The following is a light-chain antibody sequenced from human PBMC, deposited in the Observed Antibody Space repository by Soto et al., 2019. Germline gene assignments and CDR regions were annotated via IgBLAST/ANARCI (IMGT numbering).Light chain of an antibody. V-gene: IGKV1-5*03. CDR1: QSINSR. J-gene: IGKJ1*01. CDR2: KAS. Sequence: DIQMTQSPSTLSPSVGAISTITCRASQSINSRLAWYQQKPGKAPKLLIYKASSLESGVPSRFSGSGSGTEFTLTISSLQPDDFATYYCQQYNSNSWTFGQGTKVDIK. CDR3: QQYNSNSWT.